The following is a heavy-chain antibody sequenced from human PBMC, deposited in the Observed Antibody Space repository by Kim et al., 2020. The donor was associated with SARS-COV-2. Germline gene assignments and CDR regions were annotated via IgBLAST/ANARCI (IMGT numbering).Heavy chain of an antibody. V-gene: IGHV1-24*01. D-gene: IGHD3-22*01. J-gene: IGHJ1*01. CDR1: GYTLTELS. CDR2: FDPEDGET. Sequence: ASVKVSCKVSGYTLTELSMHWVRQAPGKGLEWMGGFDPEDGETIYAQKFQGRVTMTEDTSTDTAYMELSSLRSEDTAVYYCATKPIATYYYDSSGYYHPAGLQHWGQGTLVTVSS. CDR3: ATKPIATYYYDSSGYYHPAGLQH.